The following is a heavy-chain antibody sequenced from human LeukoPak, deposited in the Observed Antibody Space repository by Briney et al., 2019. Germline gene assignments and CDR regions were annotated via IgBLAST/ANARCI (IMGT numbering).Heavy chain of an antibody. J-gene: IGHJ3*02. D-gene: IGHD3-9*01. CDR1: GGSFSGYY. CDR3: ARPKRDILTGYFNPRGAFDI. Sequence: PSETLSLTCAVCGGSFSGYYWSWIRQPPGKGLEWIGEINHSGSTNYNPPLKGRATISVDTSKNQFSLKLSSVPAADTAVYYCARPKRDILTGYFNPRGAFDIWGQGTMVTVSS. V-gene: IGHV4-34*01. CDR2: INHSGST.